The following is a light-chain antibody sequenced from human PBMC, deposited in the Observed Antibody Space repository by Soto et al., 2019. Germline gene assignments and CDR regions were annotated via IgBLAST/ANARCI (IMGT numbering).Light chain of an antibody. Sequence: DVHMTLSPSSLAASLGDRVTLSXRASHSIRGYLNWYQQKPGXAPKXXXDGXSSLPTGGPSRLSGSGSGTDFTFTISNLQPEYFAVYYFQKYNSAPHTFGQGTKVDIK. CDR3: QKYNSAPHT. J-gene: IGKJ1*01. CDR1: HSIRGY. CDR2: GXS. V-gene: IGKV1-39*01.